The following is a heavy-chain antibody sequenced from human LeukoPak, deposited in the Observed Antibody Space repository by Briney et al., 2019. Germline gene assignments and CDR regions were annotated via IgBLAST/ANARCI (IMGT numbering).Heavy chain of an antibody. CDR2: ISGNSGDI. CDR1: GFSFSDSY. V-gene: IGHV3-11*06. CDR3: AKEIWPTVTTPGHTYFDY. Sequence: GGSLRLSCAASGFSFSDSYMTWVRQAPGKGLEWLSYISGNSGDINYADSVKGRFTISRDNSQNTLYLQMNSLRNEDTAVYYCAKEIWPTVTTPGHTYFDYWGQGTLVTVSS. J-gene: IGHJ4*02. D-gene: IGHD4-17*01.